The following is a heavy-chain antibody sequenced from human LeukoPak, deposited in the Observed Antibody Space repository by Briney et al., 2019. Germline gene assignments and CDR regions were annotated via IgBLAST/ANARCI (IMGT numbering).Heavy chain of an antibody. CDR3: AREIYGRIDF. D-gene: IGHD4-17*01. CDR2: INPYNGNT. Sequence: ASVKVSCKASGYTFTTYGISWVRQAPGQGLEWMGWINPYNGNTNYAQKPQGRVTLTTDTSTSTAYMELRSLRSDDTAVYYCAREIYGRIDFWGQGTLVTVSS. CDR1: GYTFTTYG. J-gene: IGHJ4*02. V-gene: IGHV1-18*01.